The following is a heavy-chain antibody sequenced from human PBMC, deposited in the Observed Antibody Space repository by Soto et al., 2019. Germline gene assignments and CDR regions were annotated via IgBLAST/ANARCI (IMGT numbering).Heavy chain of an antibody. CDR3: ARDWGHCSGGSCYNNWFDP. V-gene: IGHV4-31*03. J-gene: IGHJ5*02. CDR1: GGSISSGGYY. D-gene: IGHD2-15*01. Sequence: QVQLQESGPGLVKPSQTLSLTCTVSGGSISSGGYYWSWIRQHPGKGLEWIGYIYYSGSTYYNPSLKGRVTIAVDTSKNQFSLKLSSVTAADTAVYYCARDWGHCSGGSCYNNWFDPWGQGTLVTVSS. CDR2: IYYSGST.